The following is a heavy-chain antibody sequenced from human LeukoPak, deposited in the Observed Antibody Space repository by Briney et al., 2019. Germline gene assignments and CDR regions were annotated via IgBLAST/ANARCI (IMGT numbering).Heavy chain of an antibody. CDR2: IYPGDSDT. CDR1: GYTFTSYW. D-gene: IGHD6-6*01. CDR3: ARRSAWVSGSSPDEHFQH. J-gene: IGHJ1*01. Sequence: GEPLKISCKGSGYTFTSYWIGWVRQMPGKGLEWMAIIYPGDSDTEYSPSFQGQVTISADKSISTAYLQWSSLKASDTAIYYCARRSAWVSGSSPDEHFQHWGQGTLDTVSS. V-gene: IGHV5-51*01.